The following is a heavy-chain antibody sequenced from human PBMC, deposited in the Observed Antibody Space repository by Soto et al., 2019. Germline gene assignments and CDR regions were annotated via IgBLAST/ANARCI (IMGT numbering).Heavy chain of an antibody. CDR1: GYTFTSYA. J-gene: IGHJ4*02. CDR3: ARFPSVPGIAAAADY. D-gene: IGHD6-13*01. CDR2: INAGNGNT. Sequence: GASVKVSCKASGYTFTSYAMHWVRQAPGQRLEWMGWINAGNGNTKYSQKFQGRVTITRDTSASTAYMELSSLRSEDTAVYYCARFPSVPGIAAAADYWGQGTLVTVSS. V-gene: IGHV1-3*01.